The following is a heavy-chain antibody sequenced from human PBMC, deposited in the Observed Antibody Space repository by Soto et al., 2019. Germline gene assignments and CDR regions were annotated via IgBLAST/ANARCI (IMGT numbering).Heavy chain of an antibody. CDR3: AKDPLYALGNWFDP. D-gene: IGHD4-17*01. V-gene: IGHV3-23*01. CDR1: GFTFSSYA. CDR2: INSNGAST. J-gene: IGHJ5*02. Sequence: EVQLLESGGGLVQPGGSLRLSCVASGFTFSSYAMNWVRQAPGKGLEWVPTINSNGASTFYADSVKGRFTISRDNSKSTLYLQMNSLRAEDTAMYYCAKDPLYALGNWFDPWGQGILVTVSS.